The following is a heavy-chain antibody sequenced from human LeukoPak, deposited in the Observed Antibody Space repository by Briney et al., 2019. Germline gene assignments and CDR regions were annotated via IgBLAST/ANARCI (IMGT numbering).Heavy chain of an antibody. Sequence: GGSLRLSCAASGFTFSSYSMNWVRQAPGKGLEWVAFIRYDGSNKYYADSVKGRFTISRDNSKNTLYLQMNSLRAEDTAVYYCANTYYYDSSGYYLDYWGQGTLVTVSS. CDR2: IRYDGSNK. J-gene: IGHJ4*02. CDR1: GFTFSSYS. D-gene: IGHD3-22*01. CDR3: ANTYYYDSSGYYLDY. V-gene: IGHV3-30*02.